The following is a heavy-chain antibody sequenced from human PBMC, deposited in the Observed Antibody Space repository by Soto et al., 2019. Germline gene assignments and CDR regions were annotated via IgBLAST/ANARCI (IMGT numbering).Heavy chain of an antibody. J-gene: IGHJ5*02. CDR2: IYYSGST. V-gene: IGHV4-59*01. CDR3: ARVPFIAVPGTWWFDP. D-gene: IGHD6-19*01. Sequence: QVQLQESGPGLVKPSETLSLTCTVSGGSISSYYWSWIRQPPGKGLEWIGYIYYSGSTNYNPSLKSRVTISVDTSKNQFSLKLSSVTAADTAVYYCARVPFIAVPGTWWFDPWGQGTLVTVSS. CDR1: GGSISSYY.